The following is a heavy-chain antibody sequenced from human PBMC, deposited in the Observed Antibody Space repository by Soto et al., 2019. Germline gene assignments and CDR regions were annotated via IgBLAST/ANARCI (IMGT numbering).Heavy chain of an antibody. V-gene: IGHV4-31*03. Sequence: SETLSLTCTVSGGSISSGGYYWTWIRQHPGKGLEWIGYIYYSGSTYYNPSLKSRVTISVDTSKNQFSLKLNSVTAADTAVYYCAKKYNWNDGFDPWGQGTLVTVSS. J-gene: IGHJ5*02. CDR1: GGSISSGGYY. CDR3: AKKYNWNDGFDP. CDR2: IYYSGST. D-gene: IGHD1-1*01.